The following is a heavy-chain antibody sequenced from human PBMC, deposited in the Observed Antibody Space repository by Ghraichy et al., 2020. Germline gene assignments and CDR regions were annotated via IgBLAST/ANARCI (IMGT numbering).Heavy chain of an antibody. Sequence: SQTLSLTCTVSGDSITSGGYYWSWIRQPAGKGLEWIGRIYTTGTTNYNPSLKSRLTISVDTSKNQFSLKMNSVTAADTAVYYCARVARYYYYARDVWGQGTRVTVSS. CDR2: IYTTGTT. V-gene: IGHV4-61*02. J-gene: IGHJ6*02. CDR3: ARVARYYYYARDV. CDR1: GDSITSGGYY.